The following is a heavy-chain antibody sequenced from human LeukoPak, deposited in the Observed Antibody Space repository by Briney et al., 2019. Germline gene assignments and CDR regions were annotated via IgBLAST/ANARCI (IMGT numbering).Heavy chain of an antibody. Sequence: ASVKVSCKASGYTFTSYAMNWVRQAPGQGLEWMGWINTNTGNPTYAQGFTGRFVFSLDTSVSTAYLQISSLKAEDTAVYYCARDHYYDSSGYHDPYYYYYMDVWGKGTTVTVSS. J-gene: IGHJ6*03. D-gene: IGHD3-22*01. CDR1: GYTFTSYA. V-gene: IGHV7-4-1*02. CDR2: INTNTGNP. CDR3: ARDHYYDSSGYHDPYYYYYMDV.